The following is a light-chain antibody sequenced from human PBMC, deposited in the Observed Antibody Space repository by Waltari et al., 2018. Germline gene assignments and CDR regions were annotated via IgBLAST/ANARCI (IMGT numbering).Light chain of an antibody. CDR1: SSNIGNNY. CDR2: ENT. Sequence: QSVLTQPPSVSAAPGQRVTISCSVGSSNIGNNYVSWYRQFPGPAPKLLIYENTERPSGIPGRFSGSKSGTSATLDITGLQAGDEADYYCGTWDSSLSGAVFGGGTHLTVL. CDR3: GTWDSSLSGAV. V-gene: IGLV1-51*02. J-gene: IGLJ7*01.